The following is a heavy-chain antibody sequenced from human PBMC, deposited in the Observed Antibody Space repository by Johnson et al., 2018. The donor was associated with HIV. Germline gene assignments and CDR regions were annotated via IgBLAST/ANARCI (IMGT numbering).Heavy chain of an antibody. D-gene: IGHD6-13*01. Sequence: QVKLVESGGGVVQPGRSLRLSCAASGFTFSTYGMHWVRQAPGKGLEWVAVISYEGSNKYYADSVKGRITISRDNSKNTLYLQMNSLRAEDTAVYYCAKSIAAAGTNAFDIWGQGTMVTVSS. CDR2: ISYEGSNK. V-gene: IGHV3-30*19. CDR3: AKSIAAAGTNAFDI. J-gene: IGHJ3*02. CDR1: GFTFSTYG.